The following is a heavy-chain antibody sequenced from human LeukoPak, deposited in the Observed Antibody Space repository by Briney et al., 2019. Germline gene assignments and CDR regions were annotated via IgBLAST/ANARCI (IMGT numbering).Heavy chain of an antibody. J-gene: IGHJ4*02. Sequence: PGGSLRLSCAASGFSFSTFGMHWVRQTPGKGLEWVSHISKDESNKYYADSVRGRFTISRDSSTNTLFLQMNKLRIEDTAVYYCAKDKPVLDYWGQGTLVTVSS. CDR3: AKDKPVLDY. V-gene: IGHV3-30*18. CDR1: GFSFSTFG. CDR2: ISKDESNK.